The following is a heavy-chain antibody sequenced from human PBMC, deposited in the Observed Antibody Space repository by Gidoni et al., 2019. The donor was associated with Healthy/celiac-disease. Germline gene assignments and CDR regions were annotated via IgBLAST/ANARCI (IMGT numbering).Heavy chain of an antibody. CDR3: ARGSFLAYYFDY. D-gene: IGHD3-3*01. J-gene: IGHJ4*02. Sequence: QVQLVESGGGVVQPGRSLRLSCAASGFTFSSYGMHWVRQAPGKGLEWVAVIWYDGSNKYYADSVKGRFTISRDNSKNTLYLQMNSLRAEDTAVYYCARGSFLAYYFDYWGQGTLVTVSS. CDR1: GFTFSSYG. V-gene: IGHV3-33*01. CDR2: IWYDGSNK.